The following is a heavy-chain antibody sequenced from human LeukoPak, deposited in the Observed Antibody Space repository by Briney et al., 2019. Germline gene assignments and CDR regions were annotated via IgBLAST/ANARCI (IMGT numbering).Heavy chain of an antibody. Sequence: PGGSLRLSCAASGFTFSSYGMHWVSQAPGTGLEWVAFIRYDGSNEYYADSVKGRFTISRDNSKNTLYLQMNSLRAEDAAVYYCAKDQLWSYFDYWGQGTLVTVSS. CDR2: IRYDGSNE. V-gene: IGHV3-30*02. D-gene: IGHD5-18*01. CDR3: AKDQLWSYFDY. J-gene: IGHJ4*02. CDR1: GFTFSSYG.